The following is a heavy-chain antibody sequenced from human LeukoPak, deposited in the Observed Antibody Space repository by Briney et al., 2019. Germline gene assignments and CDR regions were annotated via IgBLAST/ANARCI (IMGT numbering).Heavy chain of an antibody. D-gene: IGHD5-18*01. Sequence: AGGSLRLSCVAAGFTVSTNYMSWVRQAPGKGLEWVSVFYSGGYTYYADSVKGRFTISRDTYTLYLQMDSLRAEDTAVYYCTTDLYGYSYGLYWGQGTLVTVSS. CDR1: GFTVSTNY. V-gene: IGHV3-53*01. CDR3: TTDLYGYSYGLY. J-gene: IGHJ4*02. CDR2: FYSGGYT.